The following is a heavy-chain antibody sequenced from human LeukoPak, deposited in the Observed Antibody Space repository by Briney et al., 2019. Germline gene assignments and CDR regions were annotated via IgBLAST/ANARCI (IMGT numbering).Heavy chain of an antibody. V-gene: IGHV3-48*04. Sequence: PGGSLRLSCAASGFTFSSYSMNWVRQAPGKGLEWVSYISSSSSTIYYADSVKGRFTISRDNAKNTLYLQMNSLRAEDTAVYYCARDGYNYYFDYWGQGTLVSVSS. CDR2: ISSSSSTI. CDR3: ARDGYNYYFDY. J-gene: IGHJ4*02. D-gene: IGHD5-24*01. CDR1: GFTFSSYS.